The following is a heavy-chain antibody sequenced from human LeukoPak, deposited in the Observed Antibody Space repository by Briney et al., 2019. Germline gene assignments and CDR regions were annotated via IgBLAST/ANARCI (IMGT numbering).Heavy chain of an antibody. V-gene: IGHV6-1*01. CDR1: GDSVSSNSAA. CDR2: TYYRSKWYN. J-gene: IGHJ6*02. Sequence: SQTLSLTCAISGDSVSSNSAAWNWIRQSPSRGLEWLGSTYYRSKWYNDYAVSVKSRITINPDTSKNQFSLQLNSVTPEDTAVYYCAAAGDTYYYYGMVVWGQGTTVTVSS. D-gene: IGHD6-13*01. CDR3: AAAGDTYYYYGMVV.